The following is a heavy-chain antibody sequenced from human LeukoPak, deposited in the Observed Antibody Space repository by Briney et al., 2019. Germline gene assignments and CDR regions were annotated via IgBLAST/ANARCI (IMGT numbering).Heavy chain of an antibody. V-gene: IGHV3-21*01. CDR1: GFTFSSYS. Sequence: GGSLRLSCAASGFTFSSYSMNWVRQAPGKGLEWVSSISSSSSYIYYADSVKGRFTISRDNAKNSLYLQMNSLRAEDTAVYYCARVTMVRGVPPHYYYYYYMDVWGKGTTVTISS. CDR3: ARVTMVRGVPPHYYYYYYMDV. J-gene: IGHJ6*03. D-gene: IGHD3-10*01. CDR2: ISSSSSYI.